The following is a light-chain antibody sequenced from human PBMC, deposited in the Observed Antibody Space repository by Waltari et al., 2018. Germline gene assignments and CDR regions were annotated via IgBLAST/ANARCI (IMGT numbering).Light chain of an antibody. CDR3: QQRSNWPPWT. V-gene: IGKV3-11*01. CDR2: EAS. J-gene: IGKJ1*01. Sequence: EIVLTQSPATLSLSPGERATLSCRASQSVSSYLAWYQQKPGQAPRRLIYEASNRATGIPARFSGSGSGTDFTLTISSLEPEDFAVYYCQQRSNWPPWTFGQGTKVEIK. CDR1: QSVSSY.